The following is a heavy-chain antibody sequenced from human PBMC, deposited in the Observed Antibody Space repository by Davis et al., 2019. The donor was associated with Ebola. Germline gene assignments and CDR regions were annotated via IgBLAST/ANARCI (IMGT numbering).Heavy chain of an antibody. V-gene: IGHV3-11*04. Sequence: GESLKISCAASGFTFSDYYMSWIRQAPGKGLEWVSYISSSGSTIYYADSVKGRFTISRDNAKNSLYLQMNSLRAEDTAVYYCARDGERFWTFDYWGQGTLVTASS. CDR1: GFTFSDYY. D-gene: IGHD3-3*01. CDR2: ISSSGSTI. CDR3: ARDGERFWTFDY. J-gene: IGHJ4*02.